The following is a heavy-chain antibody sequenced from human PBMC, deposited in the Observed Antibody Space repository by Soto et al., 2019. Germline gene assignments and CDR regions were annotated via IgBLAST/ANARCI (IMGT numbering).Heavy chain of an antibody. V-gene: IGHV1-69*06. Sequence: QVQLVQSGAEVKTPESSVKVSCKPSGGTFNNYAINWVRQAPGQGLEWMGGIIPISGTTKYAQKFQGRVTNTADKAASTAYMDLSSLRSEDTAVYCCARGGGISCSCGDCVKKPFDYWGQGTLVTVSS. CDR2: IIPISGTT. CDR1: GGTFNNYA. J-gene: IGHJ4*02. D-gene: IGHD2-21*02. CDR3: ARGGGISCSCGDCVKKPFDY.